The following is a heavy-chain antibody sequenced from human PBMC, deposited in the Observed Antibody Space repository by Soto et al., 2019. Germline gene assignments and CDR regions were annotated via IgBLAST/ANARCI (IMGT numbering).Heavy chain of an antibody. CDR3: ASYGNYYGSGSYPI. D-gene: IGHD3-10*01. Sequence: QVQLQESGPGLVKPSETLSLTCTVSGGSISSYYWSWIRQPPGKGLEWIGYIYYSGSTNYNPSLKSRVTISVDTSKNRFSLKLSSVTAADTAVYYCASYGNYYGSGSYPIWGQGTMVTVSS. V-gene: IGHV4-59*01. CDR1: GGSISSYY. CDR2: IYYSGST. J-gene: IGHJ3*02.